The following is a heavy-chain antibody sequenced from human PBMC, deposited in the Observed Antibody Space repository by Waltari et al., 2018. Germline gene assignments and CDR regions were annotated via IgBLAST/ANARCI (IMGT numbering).Heavy chain of an antibody. CDR1: GGTFSSYT. CDR2: MNPNSGNT. CDR3: ARGHLQQPGYYYGMDV. Sequence: QVQLVQSGAEVKKPGSSVKVSCKASGGTFSSYTISWVRQATGQGLEWMGGMNPNSGNTGDAQKFQGRGTMTRNTSISTAYMERSSLRSEDTAVYYWARGHLQQPGYYYGMDVWGQGTLVTVAS. J-gene: IGHJ6*02. D-gene: IGHD6-13*01. V-gene: IGHV1-8*02.